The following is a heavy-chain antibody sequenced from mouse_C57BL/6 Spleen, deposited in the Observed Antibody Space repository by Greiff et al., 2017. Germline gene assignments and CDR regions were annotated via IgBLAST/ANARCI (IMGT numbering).Heavy chain of an antibody. CDR2: ISGGGSYT. CDR3: ARLYDSSYWYFDV. Sequence: EVTLVESGGDLVKPGGSLKLSCAASGFTFSSYGMSWVRQTPDKRLEWVATISGGGSYTYYPDSVKGRFTISRDNAKNTLYLQMSSLKSEDTAMYYCARLYDSSYWYFDVWGTGTTVTVSS. D-gene: IGHD1-1*01. V-gene: IGHV5-6*01. CDR1: GFTFSSYG. J-gene: IGHJ1*03.